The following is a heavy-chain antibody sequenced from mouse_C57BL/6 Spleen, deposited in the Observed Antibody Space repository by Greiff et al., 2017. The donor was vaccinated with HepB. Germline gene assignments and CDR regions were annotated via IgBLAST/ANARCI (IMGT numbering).Heavy chain of an antibody. J-gene: IGHJ2*01. V-gene: IGHV1-15*01. CDR3: TRGDYGSSLYYFDY. D-gene: IGHD1-1*01. CDR1: GYTFTDYE. Sequence: QVQLKQSGAELVRPGASVTLSCKASGYTFTDYEMHWVKQTPVHGLEWIGAIDPETGGTAYNQKFKGKAILTADKSSSTAYMELRSLTSEDSAVYYCTRGDYGSSLYYFDYWGQGTTLTVSS. CDR2: IDPETGGT.